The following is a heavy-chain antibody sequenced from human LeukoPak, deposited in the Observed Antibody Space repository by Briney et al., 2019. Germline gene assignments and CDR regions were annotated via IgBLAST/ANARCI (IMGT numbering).Heavy chain of an antibody. V-gene: IGHV1-2*02. CDR2: INPNSGGT. Sequence: ASVKVSCKASGYTFTGYYMHWVRQAPGQGLEWMGWINPNSGGTNYAQKFQGRVTMTRDTSISTAYMGLSRLRSDDTAVYYCARVETYYYGSGSYYPRGYFDYWGQGTLVTVSS. J-gene: IGHJ4*02. CDR1: GYTFTGYY. D-gene: IGHD3-10*01. CDR3: ARVETYYYGSGSYYPRGYFDY.